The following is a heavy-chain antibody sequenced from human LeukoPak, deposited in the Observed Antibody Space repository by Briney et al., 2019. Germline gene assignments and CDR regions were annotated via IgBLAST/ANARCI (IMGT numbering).Heavy chain of an antibody. V-gene: IGHV4-61*01. CDR1: GGSANSGSYY. J-gene: IGHJ4*02. Sequence: SETLSLTCTVSGGSANSGSYYWNWIRQPPGKGLEWIGYIYYSGSTNYNPSLKSRVTISVDTSKNQFSLKLSSVTAADTAVYYCARAAYSGSYHSDYWGQGTLVTVSS. CDR3: ARAAYSGSYHSDY. D-gene: IGHD1-26*01. CDR2: IYYSGST.